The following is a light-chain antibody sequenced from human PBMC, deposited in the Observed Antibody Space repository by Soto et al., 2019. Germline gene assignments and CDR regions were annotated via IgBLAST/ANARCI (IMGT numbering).Light chain of an antibody. J-gene: IGKJ4*01. CDR1: QSVSSSY. V-gene: IGKV3-20*01. CDR3: QQYGISLLT. Sequence: IVLTQSQGTLSLSPGERATLSCRASQSVSSSYLAWYQQKPGQAPRLLIYGASSRATGIPDRFSGSGSGTDFTLTISRLEPEDFAVYYCQQYGISLLTFCG. CDR2: GAS.